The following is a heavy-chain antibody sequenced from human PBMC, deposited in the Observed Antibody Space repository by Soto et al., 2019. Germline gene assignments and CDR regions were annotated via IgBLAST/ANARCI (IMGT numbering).Heavy chain of an antibody. CDR2: MYHGGDR. V-gene: IGHV3-53*01. CDR1: GFAVTTNY. J-gene: IGHJ4*01. Sequence: EVRLVESGGGLTQPGGSLRLSCLVSGFAVTTNYMGWVRQAPGRGLEWVAGMYHGGDRHYSDSVKRRFTISRDTSENTLSHQHYSLTGEDTAVHFCVSRIPAWVFDYWGQGTLVTVAP. CDR3: VSRIPAWVFDY. D-gene: IGHD7-27*01.